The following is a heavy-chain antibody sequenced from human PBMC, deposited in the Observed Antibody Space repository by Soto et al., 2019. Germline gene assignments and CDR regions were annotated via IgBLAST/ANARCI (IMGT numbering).Heavy chain of an antibody. CDR3: ARGATSPSY. V-gene: IGHV3-23*01. CDR1: GFTFSSYG. J-gene: IGHJ4*02. CDR2: ISRNGGSA. Sequence: EVQLLESGGGLVQPGGSLRLSCAASGFTFSSYGMSWVRQAPGKGLEWVSAISRNGGSAYYADSVKGRFTISRDNSKNTRDLQMNSLRAEDTSVYYCARGATSPSYWGQGTLVTVSS.